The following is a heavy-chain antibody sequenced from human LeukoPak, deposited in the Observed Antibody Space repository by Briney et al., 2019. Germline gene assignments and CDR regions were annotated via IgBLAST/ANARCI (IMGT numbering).Heavy chain of an antibody. CDR2: IIPIDDST. CDR3: ARHSGHSSWSYGLDV. CDR1: GGTFSNHA. Sequence: GASVKVSCKASGGTFSNHAFSWVRQAPGQGLEWMGGIIPIDDSTNYVQKFQDRVMITADEATNIIYMELGSLKSEDTAEYYCARHSGHSSWSYGLDVWGQGTTVIVSS. J-gene: IGHJ6*02. V-gene: IGHV1-69*13. D-gene: IGHD6-13*01.